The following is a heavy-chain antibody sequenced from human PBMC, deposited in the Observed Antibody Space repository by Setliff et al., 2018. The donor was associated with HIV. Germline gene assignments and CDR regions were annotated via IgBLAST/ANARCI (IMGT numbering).Heavy chain of an antibody. V-gene: IGHV3-30*02. CDR1: GFTFSGYG. Sequence: GGSLRLSCAASGFTFSGYGIHWVRQTPGKGLEWVAVIWSDGSNKYYGDSVKGRFTIYRDNSKNIVYLQMNGLRAEDTALYFCAKRLTNSPIDYWGQGTLVTVSS. J-gene: IGHJ4*02. CDR2: IWSDGSNK. D-gene: IGHD1-1*01. CDR3: AKRLTNSPIDY.